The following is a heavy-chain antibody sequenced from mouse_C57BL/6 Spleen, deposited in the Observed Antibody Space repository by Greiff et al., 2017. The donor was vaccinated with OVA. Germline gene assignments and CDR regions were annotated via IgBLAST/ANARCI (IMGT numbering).Heavy chain of an antibody. Sequence: EVKLMESGGGLVKPGGSLKLSCAASGFTFSDYGMHWVRQAPEKGLEWVAYISSGSSTIYYADTVKGRFTISRDNAKNTLFLQMTSLRSEDTAMYYCARQGYSSFAYWGQGTLVTVSA. D-gene: IGHD3-1*01. CDR2: ISSGSSTI. CDR3: ARQGYSSFAY. J-gene: IGHJ3*01. V-gene: IGHV5-17*01. CDR1: GFTFSDYG.